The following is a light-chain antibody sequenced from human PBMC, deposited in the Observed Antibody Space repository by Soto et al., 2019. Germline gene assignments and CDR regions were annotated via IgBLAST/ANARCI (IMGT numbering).Light chain of an antibody. CDR2: GNT. CDR3: LSYDSRLSGYVV. V-gene: IGLV1-40*01. CDR1: NSNIGAGYD. J-gene: IGLJ2*01. Sequence: QAVVRQPPAVSGAPGQRVTISCTGDNSNIGAGYDVHWYQQLPGTAPKLLIYGNTIRPSGVPDRFSGSKSGTSASLAITGLQADDEADYYCLSYDSRLSGYVVFGGGTKLTVL.